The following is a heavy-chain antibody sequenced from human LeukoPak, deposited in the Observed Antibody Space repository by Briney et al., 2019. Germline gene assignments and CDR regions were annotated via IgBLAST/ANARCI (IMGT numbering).Heavy chain of an antibody. CDR3: VTNGTVTVAGTKFNYFDY. J-gene: IGHJ4*02. D-gene: IGHD6-19*01. CDR2: IYHSGST. V-gene: IGHV4-39*01. Sequence: SETLSLTCTVSGGSISISTYYWGWIRQPPGKGLEWIGRIYHSGSTHYNPSLRSRVTMSVDTSKNQFTLKVTAVTAADTAVYYCVTNGTVTVAGTKFNYFDYWGQGALVTVSS. CDR1: GGSISISTYY.